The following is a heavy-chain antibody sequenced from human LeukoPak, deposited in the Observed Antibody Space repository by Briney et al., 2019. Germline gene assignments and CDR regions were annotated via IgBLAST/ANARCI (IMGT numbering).Heavy chain of an antibody. CDR1: GGSVTADNYF. D-gene: IGHD1-26*01. V-gene: IGHV4-30-4*08. Sequence: SETLSLTCTVSGGSVTADNYFWSWTRQPPGEGLEWIGYIYYTAGSYYNPSLKSRVTMSIDASTNQFSLKLNSVTAADTAVYHCGRGLRYSESYVVEYWGLGTLDTVSS. J-gene: IGHJ4*02. CDR2: IYYTAGS. CDR3: GRGLRYSESYVVEY.